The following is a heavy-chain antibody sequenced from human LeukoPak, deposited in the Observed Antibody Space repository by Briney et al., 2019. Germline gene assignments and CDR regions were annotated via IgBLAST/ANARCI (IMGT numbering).Heavy chain of an antibody. V-gene: IGHV1-8*01. Sequence: AAGNVSFKSSVYAFTIYDIDWVRQGTGQGLGWVGLVNPNSGNTGYAHKFQGRVSMTRNTSISTAYMALSSLRSEDTAVYYCARGVRGFRSEAFYYYMDVWGKGTTVTVSS. CDR2: VNPNSGNT. J-gene: IGHJ6*03. CDR1: VYAFTIYD. D-gene: IGHD3-10*01. CDR3: ARGVRGFRSEAFYYYMDV.